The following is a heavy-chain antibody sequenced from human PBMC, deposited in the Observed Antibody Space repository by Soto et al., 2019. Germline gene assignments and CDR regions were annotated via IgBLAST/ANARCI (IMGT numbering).Heavy chain of an antibody. D-gene: IGHD2-15*01. J-gene: IGHJ6*02. CDR2: IYYSGST. V-gene: IGHV4-59*01. CDR1: GGSISSYY. CDR3: ARVAAATTYYYYGMDV. Sequence: QVQLQESGPGLVKPSETLSLTCTVSGGSISSYYWSWIRQPPGKGLEWIGYIYYSGSTNYNPSLKSRVTISVDTSKNQFSPKLSSVTAADTAVYYCARVAAATTYYYYGMDVWGQGTTVTVSS.